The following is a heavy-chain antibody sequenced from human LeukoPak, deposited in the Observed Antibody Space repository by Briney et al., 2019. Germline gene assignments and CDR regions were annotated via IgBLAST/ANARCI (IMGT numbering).Heavy chain of an antibody. J-gene: IGHJ4*02. Sequence: SQTLSLTCAVSGGSISSGGYSWSWIRQPPGKGLEWIGYIYHSGSTYYNPSLKSRVTISVDRSKNQFSLKLSSVTAADTAVYYCASFTKKYGGNSVYFDYWGQGTLVTVSS. V-gene: IGHV4-30-2*01. CDR2: IYHSGST. CDR3: ASFTKKYGGNSVYFDY. D-gene: IGHD4-23*01. CDR1: GGSISSGGYS.